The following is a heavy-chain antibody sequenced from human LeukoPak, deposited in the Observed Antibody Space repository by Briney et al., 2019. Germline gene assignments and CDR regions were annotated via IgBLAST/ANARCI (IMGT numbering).Heavy chain of an antibody. CDR3: ARGVRGWYLDY. Sequence: SETLSLTCAVHGGSFSGYYWSWIRRPPGKGLEWIGEINHSGSTNYNPSLKSRVTISVDTSKNQFSLKLSSVTAADTAVYYCARGVRGWYLDYWGQGTLVTVSS. CDR2: INHSGST. J-gene: IGHJ4*02. D-gene: IGHD6-19*01. V-gene: IGHV4-34*01. CDR1: GGSFSGYY.